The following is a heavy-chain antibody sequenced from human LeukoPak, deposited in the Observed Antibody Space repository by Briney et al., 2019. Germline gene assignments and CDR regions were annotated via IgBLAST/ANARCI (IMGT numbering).Heavy chain of an antibody. CDR2: INPNSGGT. Sequence: ASVKVSCKASGYTFTSYYMHWVRQAPGQGLEWMGWINPNSGGTNYAQKFQGRVAMTRDTSISTAYMELSRLRSDDTAVYYCARDAYYYDSSGSDWGQGTLVTVSS. V-gene: IGHV1-2*02. CDR1: GYTFTSYY. CDR3: ARDAYYYDSSGSD. J-gene: IGHJ4*02. D-gene: IGHD3-22*01.